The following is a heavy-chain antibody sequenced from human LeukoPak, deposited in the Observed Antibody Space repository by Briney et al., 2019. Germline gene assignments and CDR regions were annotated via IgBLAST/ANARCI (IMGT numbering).Heavy chain of an antibody. CDR1: GCTFTSYG. CDR2: ISAYNGNT. Sequence: ASVKVSCKASGCTFTSYGNSWVRQAPGQGLEWMGWISAYNGNTTYAQKLQGRVTMTTNKSTSTAYMELRSLRSDATAVYYCARGAPNRDDYWGQGTLVTVSS. J-gene: IGHJ4*02. V-gene: IGHV1-18*01. CDR3: ARGAPNRDDY. D-gene: IGHD1-14*01.